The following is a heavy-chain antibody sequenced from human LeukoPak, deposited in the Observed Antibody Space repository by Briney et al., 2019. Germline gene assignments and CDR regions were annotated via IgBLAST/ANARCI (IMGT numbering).Heavy chain of an antibody. J-gene: IGHJ3*02. CDR1: GGSFSGYY. V-gene: IGHV4-34*01. Sequence: PSETLSLTCAVYGGSFSGYYWSWIRQPPGKGLEWIWEINHIVSTNYNPALKSGVTITADTSTNQSSLKLSTVPAADTAVYYCASHIAVACRRPAFDIWGQGTLVTVSS. D-gene: IGHD6-19*01. CDR3: ASHIAVACRRPAFDI. CDR2: INHIVST.